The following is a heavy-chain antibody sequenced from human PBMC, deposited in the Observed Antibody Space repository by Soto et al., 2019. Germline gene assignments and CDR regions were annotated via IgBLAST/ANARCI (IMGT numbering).Heavy chain of an antibody. CDR3: ARMKPGTAVPEYPFDI. V-gene: IGHV6-1*01. J-gene: IGHJ3*02. D-gene: IGHD6-19*01. CDR1: GDSVSSNSAT. CDR2: TYFRSKWYN. Sequence: PSQTLSLTRAISGDSVSSNSATWNWIRQSPSRGLEWLGRTYFRSKWYNDYALSVKSRITINPDTSKNQFSLQLNSVTPEDTAVYYCARMKPGTAVPEYPFDIWGPGTMVTVSS.